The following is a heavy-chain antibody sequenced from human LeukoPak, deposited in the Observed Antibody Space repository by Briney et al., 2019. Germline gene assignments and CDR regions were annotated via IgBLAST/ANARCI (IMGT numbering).Heavy chain of an antibody. CDR1: GFTFSSYA. Sequence: GSLRLSCAASGFTFSSYAMSWVRQAPGKGLEWVSTISGSGGSTYYADSVKGRFTISRDNSKNTLYLQMNSLRAEDTAIYYCAIRLIFGELLYYFDYWGQGTLVTVSS. D-gene: IGHD3-10*01. V-gene: IGHV3-23*01. J-gene: IGHJ4*02. CDR2: ISGSGGST. CDR3: AIRLIFGELLYYFDY.